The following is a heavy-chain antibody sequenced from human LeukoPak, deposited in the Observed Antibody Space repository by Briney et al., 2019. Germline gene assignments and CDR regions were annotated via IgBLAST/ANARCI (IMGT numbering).Heavy chain of an antibody. J-gene: IGHJ4*02. Sequence: GGSLRLSCAASGFTFSSYSMNWVRQAPGKGLEWVAVIWYDGSNKYYADSVKGRFTISRDNSKNTLYLQMNSLRAEDTAVYYCARGFAAPAAMYFDYWGQGTLVTVSS. CDR1: GFTFSSYS. CDR2: IWYDGSNK. V-gene: IGHV3-33*08. CDR3: ARGFAAPAAMYFDY. D-gene: IGHD2-2*01.